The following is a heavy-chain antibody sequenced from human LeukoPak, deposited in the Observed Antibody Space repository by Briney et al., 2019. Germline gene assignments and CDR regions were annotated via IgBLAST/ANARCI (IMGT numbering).Heavy chain of an antibody. CDR3: ARGTYYDSSAYSGVRLFDY. J-gene: IGHJ4*02. V-gene: IGHV1-2*02. Sequence: ASVKVSCRASGYIFTGYYMHWIRQAPGQGLEWMGWTNLASGRTNYAQNFQDRVTMTSDTSINTAYMELSRLGSDDTALYYCARGTYYDSSAYSGVRLFDYWGQGTLVTVSS. D-gene: IGHD3-22*01. CDR1: GYIFTGYY. CDR2: TNLASGRT.